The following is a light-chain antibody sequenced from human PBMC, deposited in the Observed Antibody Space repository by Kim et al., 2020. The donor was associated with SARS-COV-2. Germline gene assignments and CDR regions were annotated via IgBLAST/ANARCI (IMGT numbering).Light chain of an antibody. J-gene: IGKJ2*01. CDR1: QTIQSKF. Sequence: SPGERATLSCRASQTIQSKFLAWYQQKTGQPPRLLIYGASYRAAGVPDRFSGSGSETYFTLTITGLEPDDIAVYYCQQYGDSQYTFGQGTKVDIK. V-gene: IGKV3-20*01. CDR2: GAS. CDR3: QQYGDSQYT.